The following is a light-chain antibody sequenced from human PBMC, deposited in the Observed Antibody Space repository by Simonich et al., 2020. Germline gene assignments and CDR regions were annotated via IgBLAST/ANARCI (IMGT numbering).Light chain of an antibody. CDR2: DVS. Sequence: QSALTQPASVSGSPGQSITISCTGTSSDVGGYNYVSCYQQHPGNAPKLMIYDVSKRPSGFSNRFSGSKSGNTASLTISGLQAEDEADYYCSSYAGSNNLVFGGGTKLTVL. CDR3: SSYAGSNNLV. CDR1: SSDVGGYNY. J-gene: IGLJ3*02. V-gene: IGLV2-14*01.